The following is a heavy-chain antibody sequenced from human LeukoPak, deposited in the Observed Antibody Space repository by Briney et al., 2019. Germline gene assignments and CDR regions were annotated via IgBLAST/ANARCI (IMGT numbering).Heavy chain of an antibody. CDR1: GFIFSSYG. J-gene: IGHJ4*02. CDR3: ARNGGGLDY. D-gene: IGHD3-16*01. Sequence: GGSLRLSCAASGFIFSSYGVHWVRQAPGKGLEWVAVIWYDGTNKYYADSVKGRFTISRDNAKKSVYLQMNSLRVEDTAVYYCARNGGGLDYWGQGTLVTVSS. CDR2: IWYDGTNK. V-gene: IGHV3-33*01.